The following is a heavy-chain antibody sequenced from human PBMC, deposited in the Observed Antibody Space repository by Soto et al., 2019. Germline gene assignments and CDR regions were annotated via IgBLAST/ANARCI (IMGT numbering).Heavy chain of an antibody. CDR1: GFRFRDYW. J-gene: IGHJ5*02. CDR3: AAYCYNMTCTHFHGYS. CDR2: IKQDESDK. D-gene: IGHD3-16*02. V-gene: IGHV3-7*03. Sequence: EVQLVESGGGLVQTGGSLRLSCAVSGFRFRDYWMSWVRQAPWKGLECGANIKQDESDKYYVESVKGRFTISRDNAKKALYLQMNSLGVKDPAVYYCAAYCYNMTCTHFHGYSWGQGTQVNVSS.